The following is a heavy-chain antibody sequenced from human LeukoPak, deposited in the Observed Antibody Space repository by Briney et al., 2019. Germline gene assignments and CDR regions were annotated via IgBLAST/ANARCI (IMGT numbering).Heavy chain of an antibody. D-gene: IGHD3-22*01. V-gene: IGHV3-20*04. J-gene: IGHJ5*02. CDR3: AAYYYDSSRGFDL. CDR2: INWNGAWT. CDR1: GFKFDDYG. Sequence: GGSLRLSCAASGFKFDDYGMSWVRQAPGKGLEWVCDINWNGAWTGYADSVKGRFTISRDNAKNSLYLQMNSLRAEDTALYYCAAYYYDSSRGFDLWGQGTLVTVSA.